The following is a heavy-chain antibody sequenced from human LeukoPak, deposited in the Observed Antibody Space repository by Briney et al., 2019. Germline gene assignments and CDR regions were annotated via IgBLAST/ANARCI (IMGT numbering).Heavy chain of an antibody. CDR2: IKKDGSDK. CDR1: GFTFRDYW. D-gene: IGHD1-26*01. V-gene: IGHV3-7*03. J-gene: IGHJ4*02. Sequence: PGGSLRLSCAASGFTFRDYWMSWVRQAPGKGLEWVANIKKDGSDKFYMDSVKGRFTISRDNAKNSLFLQMNSLRAEDTALYYCGRDLGGRSGYWGQGTLVTVSS. CDR3: GRDLGGRSGY.